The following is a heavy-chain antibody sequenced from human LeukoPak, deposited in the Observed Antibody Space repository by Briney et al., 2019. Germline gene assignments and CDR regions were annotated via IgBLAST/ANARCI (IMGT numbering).Heavy chain of an antibody. V-gene: IGHV4-39*01. Sequence: PSETLSLTCSVSGGSITGTTYYWAWIRQPPGKGLEWIGSVYYSGSTSYSPSLKSRVTISVDTSKKQFSLRLSSVTAADTAVYYCVRGSDTKPYYYMDVWGKGTTVTVSS. D-gene: IGHD3-3*01. CDR2: VYYSGST. CDR3: VRGSDTKPYYYMDV. CDR1: GGSITGTTYY. J-gene: IGHJ6*03.